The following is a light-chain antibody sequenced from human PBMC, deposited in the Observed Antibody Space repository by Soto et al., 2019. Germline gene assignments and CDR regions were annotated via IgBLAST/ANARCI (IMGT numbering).Light chain of an antibody. CDR2: DVS. J-gene: IGLJ3*02. CDR3: CSYAGSYTLV. CDR1: SSDVGGYNY. Sequence: QSVLTQPRSVSGSPGQSVTISCTGTSSDVGGYNYVSWYQQHPGKAPKLMLYDVSKQPSGVPDRFSGAKSGNTASLTISGLQAEDEADYYCCSYAGSYTLVFGGGTKVTVL. V-gene: IGLV2-11*01.